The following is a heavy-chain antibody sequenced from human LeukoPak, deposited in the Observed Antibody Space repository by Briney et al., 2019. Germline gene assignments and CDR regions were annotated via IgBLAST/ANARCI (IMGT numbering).Heavy chain of an antibody. J-gene: IGHJ1*01. CDR3: ARAYDSSGRDFQH. V-gene: IGHV4-34*01. Sequence: SETLSLTCTVYGGSFSDYYWSWIRQPPGKGLEWIGEINHSGSTNYNPSLKSRVTISVDTSKNQFSLKLSSVTAADTAVYYCARAYDSSGRDFQHWGQGTLVTVSS. CDR1: GGSFSDYY. CDR2: INHSGST. D-gene: IGHD3-22*01.